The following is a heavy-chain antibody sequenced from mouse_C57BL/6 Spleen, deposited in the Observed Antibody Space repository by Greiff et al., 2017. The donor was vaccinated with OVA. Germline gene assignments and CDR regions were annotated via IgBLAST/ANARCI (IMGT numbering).Heavy chain of an antibody. Sequence: EVKLMESGEGLVKPGGSLKLSCAASGFTFSSSAMSWVRQTPEKRLEWVAYISSGGDYIYYADTVKGRFTISRDNARNTLYLQMSSLKSEDTAMYYCTNYDYDATWFAYWGQGTLVTVSA. D-gene: IGHD2-4*01. J-gene: IGHJ3*01. CDR3: TNYDYDATWFAY. CDR2: ISSGGDYI. V-gene: IGHV5-9-1*02. CDR1: GFTFSSSA.